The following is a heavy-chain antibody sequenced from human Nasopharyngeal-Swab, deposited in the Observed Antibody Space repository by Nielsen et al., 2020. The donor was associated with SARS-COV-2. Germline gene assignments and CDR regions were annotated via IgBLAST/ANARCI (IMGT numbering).Heavy chain of an antibody. J-gene: IGHJ4*02. D-gene: IGHD3-16*01. V-gene: IGHV3-33*01. CDR1: GFTFSSYG. CDR2: IWYDGSNK. Sequence: GESLKISCAASGFTFSSYGMHWVRQAPGKGLEWEAVIWYDGSNKYYADSVKGRFTISRDNSKNTLYLQMNSLRAEDTAVYYCARGAHLADYWGQGTLVTVSS. CDR3: ARGAHLADY.